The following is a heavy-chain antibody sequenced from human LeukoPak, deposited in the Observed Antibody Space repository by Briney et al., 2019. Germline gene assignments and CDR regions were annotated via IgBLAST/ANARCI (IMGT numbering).Heavy chain of an antibody. J-gene: IGHJ4*02. CDR2: LYSDGST. CDR3: ARAPYGDIGYTAEVADY. V-gene: IGHV3-53*01. D-gene: IGHD3-16*02. CDR1: GFTVSRNY. Sequence: PGGSLRLSCAASGFTVSRNYMSWVRQAPGKGLEWVSVLYSDGSTYHADSVKGRFTISRDNSKNTLYLQMNSLRAEDTAVYYCARAPYGDIGYTAEVADYWGQGTLVTVSS.